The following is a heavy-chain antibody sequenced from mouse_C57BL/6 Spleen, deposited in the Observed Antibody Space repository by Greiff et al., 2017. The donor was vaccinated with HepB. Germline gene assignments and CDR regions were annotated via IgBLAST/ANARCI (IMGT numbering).Heavy chain of an antibody. J-gene: IGHJ3*01. V-gene: IGHV1-53*01. CDR1: GYTFTSYW. CDR3: ARSSSGYGFAY. CDR2: ISTSNGGT. D-gene: IGHD3-2*02. Sequence: QVQLQQPGTELVKPGASVKLSCKASGYTFTSYWMHWVKQRPGQGLEWIGNISTSNGGTNYNEKFKSKATMTVDKSSSTAYMQISRLKSEDSAVYYCARSSSGYGFAYWGQGTLVTVSA.